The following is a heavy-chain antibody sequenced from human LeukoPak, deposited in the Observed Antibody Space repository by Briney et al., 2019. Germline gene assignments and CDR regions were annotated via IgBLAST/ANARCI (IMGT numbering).Heavy chain of an antibody. J-gene: IGHJ6*02. CDR3: AKEYGDYAYYYGMDV. Sequence: QSGGSLRLSCAASGFTFSSYGMHWVRQAPGKGLEWVAVISYDGSNKYYADSVKGRFTISRDNSKNTLYLQMNSLRAEDTAVYYCAKEYGDYAYYYGMDVWGQGTLVTVSS. V-gene: IGHV3-30*18. D-gene: IGHD4-17*01. CDR2: ISYDGSNK. CDR1: GFTFSSYG.